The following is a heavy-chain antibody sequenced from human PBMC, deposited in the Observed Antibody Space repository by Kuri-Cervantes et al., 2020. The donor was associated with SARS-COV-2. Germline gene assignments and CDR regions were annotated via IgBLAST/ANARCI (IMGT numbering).Heavy chain of an antibody. D-gene: IGHD6-6*01. J-gene: IGHJ5*02. V-gene: IGHV3-43*02. CDR2: VGGDGTRT. CDR3: AKDIQGGEFSSSSVDA. CDR1: GFIFDDFA. Sequence: GESLKISCAASGFIFDDFAMHWVRQAPGKGLEWVSFVGGDGTRTAYADSVQGRFIISRDTSKNSLYLEMDSLESDDSGFYYCAKDIQGGEFSSSSVDAWGQGTLVTVSS.